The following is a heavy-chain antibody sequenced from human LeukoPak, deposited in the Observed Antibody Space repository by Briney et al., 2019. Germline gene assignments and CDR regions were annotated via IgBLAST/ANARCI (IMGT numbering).Heavy chain of an antibody. CDR3: AKPHIAAATYYFDY. V-gene: IGHV4-4*02. Sequence: PSETLSLTCAVSGGSISSSNWWSWVRQPPGKGLEWIGEIYHSGSTNYNPSLKSRVTISVDKSKNQFSLKLSSVTAADTAVYYCAKPHIAAATYYFDYWGQGTLVTVSS. D-gene: IGHD6-13*01. CDR2: IYHSGST. CDR1: GGSISSSNW. J-gene: IGHJ4*02.